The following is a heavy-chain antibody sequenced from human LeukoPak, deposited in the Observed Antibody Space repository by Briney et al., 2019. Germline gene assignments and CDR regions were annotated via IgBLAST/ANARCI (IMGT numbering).Heavy chain of an antibody. Sequence: SETLSLTCTVSGGSISSGGYYWSWIRQHPGKGLEWIGYIYYSGSTYYNPSLKSRVTISVDTSKNQFSLKLSCVTAADTAVYYCARSKERFGELYDYWGQGTLVTVSS. CDR1: GGSISSGGYY. CDR2: IYYSGST. V-gene: IGHV4-31*03. CDR3: ARSKERFGELYDY. D-gene: IGHD3-10*01. J-gene: IGHJ4*02.